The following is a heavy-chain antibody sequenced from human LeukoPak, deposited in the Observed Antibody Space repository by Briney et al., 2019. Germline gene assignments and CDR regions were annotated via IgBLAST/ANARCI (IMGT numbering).Heavy chain of an antibody. V-gene: IGHV3-74*01. CDR1: GFTFSSNW. D-gene: IGHD5-12*01. CDR2: INSDGSST. CDR3: ARDRGGGSCDY. Sequence: PGGSLRLSCVATGFTFSSNWMHWVRQAPGKGPVWVSRINSDGSSTSYADSVKGRFTISRDNAKNTLYVQMNSLRVEDTAVYYCARDRGGGSCDYWGQGTLVTVSS. J-gene: IGHJ4*02.